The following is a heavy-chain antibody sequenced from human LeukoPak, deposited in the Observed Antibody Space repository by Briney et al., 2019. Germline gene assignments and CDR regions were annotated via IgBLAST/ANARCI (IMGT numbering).Heavy chain of an antibody. D-gene: IGHD6-13*01. CDR2: IYYSGST. CDR1: GGSISSYY. Sequence: SETLSLTCTVSGGSISSYYWTWIRQPPGKGLEWIGYIYYSGSTNYNPSLKSRVTISVDTSKNQFSLKLSSVTAADTAVYYCARVYYSNSYDYWYFDLWGRGTLVTVSS. CDR3: ARVYYSNSYDYWYFDL. V-gene: IGHV4-59*01. J-gene: IGHJ2*01.